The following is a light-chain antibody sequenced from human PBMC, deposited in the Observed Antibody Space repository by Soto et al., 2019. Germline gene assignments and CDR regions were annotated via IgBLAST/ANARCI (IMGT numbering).Light chain of an antibody. CDR2: EVS. CDR1: SSDVGGYNY. J-gene: IGLJ1*01. V-gene: IGLV2-14*01. Sequence: QSVLTQPASLSGSAGRSIAISCTGTSSDVGGYNYVSWYQQHPGKAPKLLLSEVSKRPSGVSDRFSGSKSGNTASLTISGLQTQDEADYYCSSFTSAYTFVFGTGTKVTVL. CDR3: SSFTSAYTFV.